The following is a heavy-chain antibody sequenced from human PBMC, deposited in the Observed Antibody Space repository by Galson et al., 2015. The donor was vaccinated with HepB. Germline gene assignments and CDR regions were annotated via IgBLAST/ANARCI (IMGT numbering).Heavy chain of an antibody. Sequence: SLRLSCAASGFTFSSYAMSWVRQAPGKGLEWVSAISGSGGSTYYADSVRGRFTISRDNSKNTLYLQMNSLRAEDAAVYYCASDAPRSMIVAYWGQGTLVTVSS. V-gene: IGHV3-23*01. CDR2: ISGSGGST. CDR1: GFTFSSYA. D-gene: IGHD3-22*01. CDR3: ASDAPRSMIVAY. J-gene: IGHJ4*02.